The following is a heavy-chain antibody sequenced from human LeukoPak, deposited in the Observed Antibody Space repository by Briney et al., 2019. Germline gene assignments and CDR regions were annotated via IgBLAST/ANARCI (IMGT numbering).Heavy chain of an antibody. V-gene: IGHV1-18*01. Sequence: GASVKVSCKASGYTFTNYGISWVRQAPGQGLEWMGWISAYNGNTNYAQKLQGRVTMTTDTSTSTAYMELRSLRSDDTAVYYCARASPWFGELKPPYYYYYYMDVWGKGTTVTVSS. D-gene: IGHD3-10*01. J-gene: IGHJ6*03. CDR1: GYTFTNYG. CDR3: ARASPWFGELKPPYYYYYYMDV. CDR2: ISAYNGNT.